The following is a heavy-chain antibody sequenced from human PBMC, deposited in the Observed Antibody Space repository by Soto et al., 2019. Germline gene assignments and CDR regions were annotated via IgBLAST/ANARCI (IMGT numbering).Heavy chain of an antibody. D-gene: IGHD1-7*01. CDR3: ARHISSGTNIAAIRSFDP. J-gene: IGHJ5*02. V-gene: IGHV4-59*08. Sequence: TLSLTCTVSGGSINSYYWCWIRPPPGKGLEWIGYIYYSGSTNYNHSLKSRITISADTSKNQFSLKLSSVTAADTAVYYCARHISSGTNIAAIRSFDPWGQGTLVTVSS. CDR2: IYYSGST. CDR1: GGSINSYY.